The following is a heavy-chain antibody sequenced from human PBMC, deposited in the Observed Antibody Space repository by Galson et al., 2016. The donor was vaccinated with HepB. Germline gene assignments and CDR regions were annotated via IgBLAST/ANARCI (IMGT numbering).Heavy chain of an antibody. Sequence: SLRLSCAASGFTFSGYGMHWVRQAPGKGLEWAAADSMDGRRKFYADSVKGRFTISRDNSNNILFLQMSSLRADDTAVYFCAKRREYCPPVGCSVDYWGQGTLVSVSS. D-gene: IGHD2/OR15-2a*01. CDR3: AKRREYCPPVGCSVDY. CDR1: GFTFSGYG. J-gene: IGHJ4*02. CDR2: DSMDGRRK. V-gene: IGHV3-30*18.